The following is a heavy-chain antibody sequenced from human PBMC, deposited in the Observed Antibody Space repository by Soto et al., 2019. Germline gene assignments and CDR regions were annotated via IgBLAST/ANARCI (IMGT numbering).Heavy chain of an antibody. V-gene: IGHV1-2*04. CDR3: ARDARKGTNGVCPVYWFDP. J-gene: IGHJ5*02. D-gene: IGHD2-8*01. CDR1: GYTFTGYY. Sequence: ASVKVSCKASGYTFTGYYMHWVRQAPGQGLEWMGWINPNSGGTNYAQKFQGWVTMTRDTSISTAYMELSRLRSDDTAVYYCARDARKGTNGVCPVYWFDPWGQGTLVTVSS. CDR2: INPNSGGT.